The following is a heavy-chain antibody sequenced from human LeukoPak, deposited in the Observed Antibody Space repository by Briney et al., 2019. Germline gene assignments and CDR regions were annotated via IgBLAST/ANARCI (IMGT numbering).Heavy chain of an antibody. Sequence: GGSLRLSCAASGFTFRSYGMHWVRQAPGKGLEYVSAISSNGGRTYYANSVKGRFTISRDNSKNTLYLQMNSLRAEDTAVYYCAKAESLYYYYGMDVWGQGTTVTVSS. CDR2: ISSNGGRT. V-gene: IGHV3-64*01. CDR1: GFTFRSYG. CDR3: AKAESLYYYYGMDV. J-gene: IGHJ6*02.